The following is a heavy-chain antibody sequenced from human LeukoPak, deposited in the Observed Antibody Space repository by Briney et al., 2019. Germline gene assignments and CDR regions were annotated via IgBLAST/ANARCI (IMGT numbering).Heavy chain of an antibody. V-gene: IGHV4-61*08. J-gene: IGHJ4*02. CDR1: GGSISSGGYY. CDR3: ARILGRYYYDSSGHFDY. Sequence: SETLSLTCTVSGGSISSGGYYWSWIRQHPGKGLEWIGYIYYSGSTNYNPSLKSRVTISVDTSKNQFSLKLSSVTAADTAVYYCARILGRYYYDSSGHFDYWGQGTLVTVSS. CDR2: IYYSGST. D-gene: IGHD3-22*01.